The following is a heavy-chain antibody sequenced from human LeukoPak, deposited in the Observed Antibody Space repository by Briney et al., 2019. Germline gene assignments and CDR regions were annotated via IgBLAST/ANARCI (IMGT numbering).Heavy chain of an antibody. CDR3: ATGLGWEGQGNWFDP. V-gene: IGHV1-24*01. CDR1: GYTLTELS. D-gene: IGHD6-19*01. CDR2: FDPEDGET. J-gene: IGHJ5*02. Sequence: ASVKVSCKVSGYTLTELSMHWVRQAPGKGLEWMGGFDPEDGETIYAQKFQGRVTMTEDTSTDTAYMELSSLRSEDTAVYYCATGLGWEGQGNWFDPWGQGTLVTVSS.